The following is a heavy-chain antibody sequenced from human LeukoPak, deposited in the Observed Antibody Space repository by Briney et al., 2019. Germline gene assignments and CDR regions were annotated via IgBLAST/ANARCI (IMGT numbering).Heavy chain of an antibody. J-gene: IGHJ3*01. D-gene: IGHD2-15*01. CDR1: GGSFSGYY. V-gene: IGHV4-34*01. CDR2: INHSGST. Sequence: SETLSLTCAVYGGSFSGYYWSWIRQPPGKGLEWIGEINHSGSTNYNPSLKSRVTISVDTSENQFSLKLSSVTAADTAVYYCARHRGGFDLWGQGTMVTVSS. CDR3: ARHRGGFDL.